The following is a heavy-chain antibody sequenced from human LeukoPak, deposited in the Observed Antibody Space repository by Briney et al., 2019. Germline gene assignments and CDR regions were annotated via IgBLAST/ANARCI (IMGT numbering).Heavy chain of an antibody. CDR2: IYHSGST. V-gene: IGHV4-38-2*01. J-gene: IGHJ3*02. CDR3: AAGYCSGGSCYSVVHDAFDI. CDR1: DYSISSGYY. D-gene: IGHD2-15*01. Sequence: PSETLSLTCAVSDYSISSGYYWGWTRQPPGKGLEWIGSIYHSGSTYYNPSLKGRVTISVDTSKNQFSLKLSSVTAADTAVYYCAAGYCSGGSCYSVVHDAFDIWGQGTMVTVSS.